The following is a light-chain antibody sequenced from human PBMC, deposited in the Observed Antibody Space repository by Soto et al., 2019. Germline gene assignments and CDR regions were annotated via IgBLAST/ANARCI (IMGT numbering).Light chain of an antibody. CDR2: GAS. J-gene: IGKJ1*01. V-gene: IGKV3-15*01. CDR3: QHYNNWPRT. Sequence: EIVMTQSPATLSVSPGESVTLSCRASQSISSNLAWYQQKPGQAPRLLIYGASTRATGIPASFSGSGSGTEFTLTISSLQSEDFAVYYCQHYNNWPRTFGQGTKVEFK. CDR1: QSISSN.